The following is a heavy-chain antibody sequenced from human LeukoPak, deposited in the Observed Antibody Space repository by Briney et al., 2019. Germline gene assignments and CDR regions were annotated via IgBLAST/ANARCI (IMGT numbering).Heavy chain of an antibody. CDR3: ARDKELRPAYYYYYMDV. CDR1: GFTVSGNY. CDR2: IYSGGDT. V-gene: IGHV3-66*01. J-gene: IGHJ6*03. D-gene: IGHD1-7*01. Sequence: PGGSLRLSCAASGFTVSGNYMSWVRQAPGKGLEWVSIIYSGGDTHYADSVKGRFTISRDNSKNTVFLQMNSLRAEDTAVYYCARDKELRPAYYYYYMDVWGKGTTVTVSS.